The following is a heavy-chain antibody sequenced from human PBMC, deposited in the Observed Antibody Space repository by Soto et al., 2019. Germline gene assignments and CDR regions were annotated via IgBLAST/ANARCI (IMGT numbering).Heavy chain of an antibody. J-gene: IGHJ6*02. V-gene: IGHV3-21*01. CDR1: GFTFSSYS. D-gene: IGHD3-22*01. CDR2: ISSSSSYI. CDR3: AKTIASSGYYSVPYYYGMDV. Sequence: GGSLRLSCAASGFTFSSYSMNWVRQAPGKGLEWVSSISSSSSYIYYADSVKGRFTISRDNAKNSLYLQMNSLRAEDTAVYYCAKTIASSGYYSVPYYYGMDVWGQGTTVTVSS.